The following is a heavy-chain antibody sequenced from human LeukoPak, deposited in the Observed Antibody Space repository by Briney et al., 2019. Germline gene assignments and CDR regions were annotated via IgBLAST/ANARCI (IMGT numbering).Heavy chain of an antibody. CDR3: ARLYYGSGSYYYYGMDV. D-gene: IGHD3-10*01. J-gene: IGHJ6*02. CDR1: GFTFSSYW. V-gene: IGHV3-7*01. CDR2: IKQDGSEK. Sequence: PGGSLRLSCAASGFTFSSYWMSWVRQAPGKGLEWVANIKQDGSEKYYVDSVKGRFTISRDNAKNSLYLQMNSLRAEDTAVYYCARLYYGSGSYYYYGMDVWGQGTTVTVSS.